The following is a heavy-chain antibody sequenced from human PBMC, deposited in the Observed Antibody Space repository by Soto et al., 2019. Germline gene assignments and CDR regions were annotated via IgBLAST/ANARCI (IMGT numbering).Heavy chain of an antibody. CDR2: ISWNSGSI. CDR3: AKDKGPSSSLDY. V-gene: IGHV3-9*01. J-gene: IGHJ4*02. Sequence: EVQLVESGGGLVQPGRSLRLSCAASGFTFDDYAMHWVRQAPGKGLEWVSGISWNSGSIGYADSVKGRFTISRDNAKNSLYLQMNSLRADDTALYYCAKDKGPSSSLDYWGQGTLVTVSS. D-gene: IGHD6-6*01. CDR1: GFTFDDYA.